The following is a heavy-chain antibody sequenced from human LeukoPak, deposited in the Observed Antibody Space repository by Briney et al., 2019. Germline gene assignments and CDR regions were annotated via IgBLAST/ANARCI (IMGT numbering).Heavy chain of an antibody. CDR3: AKNLPGPGHYDFWSGYPTASYGMDV. CDR2: IWHDGSHK. J-gene: IGHJ6*02. CDR1: GFAFNTYA. V-gene: IGHV3-33*06. D-gene: IGHD3-3*01. Sequence: GRSLRLSCAASGFAFNTYAMHWVRQAPGQGLEWVALIWHDGSHKFYSNSVRGQFTISRDNSKNTVYLQMNSLRAEDTAVYYCAKNLPGPGHYDFWSGYPTASYGMDVWGQGTTVTVSS.